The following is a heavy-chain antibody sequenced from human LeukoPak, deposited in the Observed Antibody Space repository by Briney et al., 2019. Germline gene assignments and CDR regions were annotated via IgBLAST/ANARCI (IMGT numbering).Heavy chain of an antibody. Sequence: ASVKVSCKASGYTFMNYYIHWVRQAPGQGLEWMGIINPSDGSTSYAQKFQGRVTMTRDTSTSTVYMELSSLRSEDTAVYYCASSGCSSTSCPLSGPYYYYGMDVWGQGTTVTVSS. V-gene: IGHV1-46*01. CDR3: ASSGCSSTSCPLSGPYYYYGMDV. CDR1: GYTFMNYY. D-gene: IGHD2-2*01. J-gene: IGHJ6*02. CDR2: INPSDGST.